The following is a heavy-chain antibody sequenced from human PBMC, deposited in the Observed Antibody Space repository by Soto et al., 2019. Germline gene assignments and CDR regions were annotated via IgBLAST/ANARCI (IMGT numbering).Heavy chain of an antibody. V-gene: IGHV4-34*01. D-gene: IGHD6-13*01. Sequence: PTETLSLTCAVYGGSFSGYYWSWIRQPPGKGLEWIGEINHSGSTNYNPSLKSRVTISVDTSKNQFSLKLSSVTAADTAVYYCARGIAAAGTGLYYYGMDVWGPGPTVTVYS. CDR1: GGSFSGYY. CDR2: INHSGST. CDR3: ARGIAAAGTGLYYYGMDV. J-gene: IGHJ6*02.